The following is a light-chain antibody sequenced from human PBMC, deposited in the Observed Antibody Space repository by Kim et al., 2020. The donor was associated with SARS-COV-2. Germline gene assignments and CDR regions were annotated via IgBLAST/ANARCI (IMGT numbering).Light chain of an antibody. CDR1: SSNIGKSA. Sequence: QSVLTQPPSVSAAPRQRVTISCSGSSSNIGKSAVNWYRQLPGEAPKLLIYYDDLLPSGVSGRFSGSKSGTSASLAISGLQPEDEAAYYCAAWDHSLNGWVFGGGTKVTVL. J-gene: IGLJ3*02. CDR2: YDD. CDR3: AAWDHSLNGWV. V-gene: IGLV1-36*01.